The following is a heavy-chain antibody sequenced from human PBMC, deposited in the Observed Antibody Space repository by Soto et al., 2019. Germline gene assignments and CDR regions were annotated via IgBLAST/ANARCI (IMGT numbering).Heavy chain of an antibody. CDR1: GGSFSGYY. J-gene: IGHJ6*02. CDR3: ARDTPSEHYYYGMDV. Sequence: QVQLQQWGAGLLKPSETLSLTCAVYGGSFSGYYWSWIHQPPGKGLEWIGEINHSGSTNYNPSLKSRVTISVDTSKNQFSLKLSSVTAADTAVYYCARDTPSEHYYYGMDVWGQGTTVTVSS. CDR2: INHSGST. D-gene: IGHD1-26*01. V-gene: IGHV4-34*01.